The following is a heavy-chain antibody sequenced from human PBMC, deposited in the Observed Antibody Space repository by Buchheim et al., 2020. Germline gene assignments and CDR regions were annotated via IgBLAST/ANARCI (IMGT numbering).Heavy chain of an antibody. CDR2: IWHDGRHK. CDR1: GFTLGSYG. CDR3: GRDRGSASPIDY. V-gene: IGHV3-33*01. J-gene: IGHJ4*02. Sequence: QEQLVESGGGVVQPGGSLRLSCAASGFTLGSYGMHWVRRAPGKGLEWVAVIWHDGRHKEYADSVKGRFTISRDNPMNTLFLQVDRLRAEDTAVYYWGRDRGSASPIDYWGKGTLLTVSS. D-gene: IGHD3-10*01.